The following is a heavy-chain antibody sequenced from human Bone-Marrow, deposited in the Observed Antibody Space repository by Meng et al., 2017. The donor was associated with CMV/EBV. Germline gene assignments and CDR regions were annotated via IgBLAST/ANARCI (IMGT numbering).Heavy chain of an antibody. CDR2: ISAYNGNT. Sequence: ASVKVSCKASGYTFTSDGISWVRQAPGQGLEWMGWISAYNGNTNYAQKLQGRVTMTTDTSTSTAYMELRSLRSDDTAVYYCARDCTNGVCWYYYYYGMDVWGQGTTVTVSS. V-gene: IGHV1-18*01. J-gene: IGHJ6*02. D-gene: IGHD2-8*01. CDR1: GYTFTSDG. CDR3: ARDCTNGVCWYYYYYGMDV.